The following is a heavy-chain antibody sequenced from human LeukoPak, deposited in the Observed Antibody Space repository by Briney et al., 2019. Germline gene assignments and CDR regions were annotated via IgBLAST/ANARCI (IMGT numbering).Heavy chain of an antibody. CDR2: ISAYNGNT. Sequence: ASVKVSCKASGYTFTSYGISWVRQAPGQGLEWMGWISAYNGNTNYAQKLQGRVTMTTDTSTSTAYMELRSLRSDDTAVYYCARDREIFGVVIMPDAFDIWGQGTMVTVSS. J-gene: IGHJ3*02. V-gene: IGHV1-18*01. CDR1: GYTFTSYG. D-gene: IGHD3-3*01. CDR3: ARDREIFGVVIMPDAFDI.